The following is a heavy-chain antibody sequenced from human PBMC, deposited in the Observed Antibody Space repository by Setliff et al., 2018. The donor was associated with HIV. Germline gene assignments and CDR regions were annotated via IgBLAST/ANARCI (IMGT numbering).Heavy chain of an antibody. CDR2: VFPDDSDT. J-gene: IGHJ4*02. V-gene: IGHV5-51*01. CDR3: ARPRGNDYAGSGFDN. Sequence: GESLKISCQASGYSFTTLWVAWVRQMPGKGLEWMGMVFPDDSDTRYSPSFQGQVSMSADKSINTAYLQWTTLKASDSAMYYCARPRGNDYAGSGFDNWGQGTLVTVSS. D-gene: IGHD2-2*01. CDR1: GYSFTTLW.